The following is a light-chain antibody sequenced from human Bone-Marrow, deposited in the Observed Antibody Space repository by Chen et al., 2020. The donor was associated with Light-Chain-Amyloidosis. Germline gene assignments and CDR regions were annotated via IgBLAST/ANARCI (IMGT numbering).Light chain of an antibody. CDR1: QSISSW. Sequence: DIQMTQSPSTLSSSVGEKVTITCRASQSISSWLAWYQQKTGKAPKLLIYGASSLESGVPSRFSGSGSGTEFTLTISSLQPDDFAAYYCQQYNSYSQTFGQGTKVEIK. CDR3: QQYNSYSQT. CDR2: GAS. J-gene: IGKJ1*01. V-gene: IGKV1-5*01.